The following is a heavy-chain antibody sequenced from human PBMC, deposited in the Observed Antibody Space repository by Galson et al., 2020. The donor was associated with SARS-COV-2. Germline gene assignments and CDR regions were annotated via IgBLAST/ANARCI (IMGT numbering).Heavy chain of an antibody. V-gene: IGHV5-51*01. J-gene: IGHJ4*02. Sequence: GESLKISCQGSGYSFSTNWIAWVRQLPGKGLEWMGIIYPGDSDTRYSPSFQGQVTISADNSISTAYLQWSSLKASDTAMYYCARQPAGGIGEYFDFWGQGTLVTVSS. CDR3: ARQPAGGIGEYFDF. D-gene: IGHD1-26*01. CDR1: GYSFSTNW. CDR2: IYPGDSDT.